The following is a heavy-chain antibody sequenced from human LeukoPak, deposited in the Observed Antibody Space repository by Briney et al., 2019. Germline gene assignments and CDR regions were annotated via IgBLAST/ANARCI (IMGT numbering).Heavy chain of an antibody. CDR2: ISSSSTYI. D-gene: IGHD4-23*01. CDR3: ARDSDYGGSFDI. CDR1: GFTFSSYG. V-gene: IGHV3-21*04. Sequence: GGSLRLSCAASGFTFSSYGMHWVRQAPGKGLEWVSSISSSSTYIYYGDSMKGRFTISRDNAKNSLYLQMHSLRAEDTAVYYCARDSDYGGSFDIWGQGTMVTVSS. J-gene: IGHJ3*02.